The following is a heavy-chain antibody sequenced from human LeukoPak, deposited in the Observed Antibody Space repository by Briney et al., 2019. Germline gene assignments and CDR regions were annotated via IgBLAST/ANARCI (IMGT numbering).Heavy chain of an antibody. CDR2: IDWDDDK. V-gene: IGHV2-70*11. J-gene: IGHJ6*02. D-gene: IGHD6-13*01. Sequence: SGPALVKPTRTLTLTCTFSGFSLSTSGMCVSWIRQPPGKALEWLARIDWDDDKYYSTSLKTRLTISKDTSKNQVVPTMTNMDPVDTATYYCARIVWGQQLVPPLYYYYGMDVWGQGTTVTVSS. CDR1: GFSLSTSGMC. CDR3: ARIVWGQQLVPPLYYYYGMDV.